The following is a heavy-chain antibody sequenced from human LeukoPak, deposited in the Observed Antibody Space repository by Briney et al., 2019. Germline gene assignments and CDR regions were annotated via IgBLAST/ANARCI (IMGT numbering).Heavy chain of an antibody. CDR1: GFTFSSYW. CDR3: AREDCSSTSCYADYYYGMDV. V-gene: IGHV3-7*01. Sequence: PGGSLRLSCAPSGFTFSSYWMSWVRQAPGKGLEWVANIKQDGSEKYYVDSVKGRFTISRDNAKNSLYLQMNSLRAEDTAVYYCAREDCSSTSCYADYYYGMDVWGQGTTVTVSS. CDR2: IKQDGSEK. J-gene: IGHJ6*02. D-gene: IGHD2-2*01.